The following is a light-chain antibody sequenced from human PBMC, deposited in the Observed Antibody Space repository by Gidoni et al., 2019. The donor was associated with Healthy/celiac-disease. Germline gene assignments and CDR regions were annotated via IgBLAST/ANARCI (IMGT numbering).Light chain of an antibody. V-gene: IGKV1-39*01. J-gene: IGKJ2*03. Sequence: DIQMTQSPSSLSASVGDRVTITGRASKSISSYLNWYQQKPGKAPKLLIYAASSLQSGVPSRFSGSGSGTDFTLTISSLQPEDFATYYCQQSYSTPGSFXQXTKLEIK. CDR2: AAS. CDR1: KSISSY. CDR3: QQSYSTPGS.